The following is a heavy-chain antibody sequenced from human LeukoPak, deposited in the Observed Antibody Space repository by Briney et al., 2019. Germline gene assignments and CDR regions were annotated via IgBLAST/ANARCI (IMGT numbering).Heavy chain of an antibody. V-gene: IGHV3-23*01. Sequence: GGSLGLSCAASGFTFSSYAMSWVRQAPGKGLEWVSGIGSSGGSTNYADSVKGRFTISRDNSKNTLYLQMNSLRADDTAVYYCATDSLYWGQGTLVSVSS. CDR3: ATDSLY. CDR1: GFTFSSYA. CDR2: IGSSGGST. J-gene: IGHJ4*02.